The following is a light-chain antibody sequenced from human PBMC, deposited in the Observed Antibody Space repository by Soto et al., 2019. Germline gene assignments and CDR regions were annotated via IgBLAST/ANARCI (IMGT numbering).Light chain of an antibody. CDR1: SSNIENNY. Sequence: QSVLTQPPSVSAAPGQKVTISCSGSSSNIENNYVSWYQQLRGTAPKLLIYENNRRPSGIPDRFTGSKSGTSATLGITGLQTGDEADYYCGTWDSSLSGVVFGTGTNVTVL. CDR2: ENN. V-gene: IGLV1-51*02. J-gene: IGLJ1*01. CDR3: GTWDSSLSGVV.